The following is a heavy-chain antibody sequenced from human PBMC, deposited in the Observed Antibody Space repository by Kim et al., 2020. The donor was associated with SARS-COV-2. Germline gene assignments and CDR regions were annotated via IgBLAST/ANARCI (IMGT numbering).Heavy chain of an antibody. Sequence: SETLSLTCTVYGGSFSAYSYFWIRQAPRKGLELVGEVNHSGTTKYHPSLKRRVPISVDTSKTQFSLKLPSVTAADTAVFYCARGRAGVVPSPILGLGPYYYYYAMDVWGQGTTVTVS. J-gene: IGHJ6*02. CDR1: GGSFSAYS. V-gene: IGHV4-34*01. D-gene: IGHD3-3*01. CDR2: VNHSGTT. CDR3: ARGRAGVVPSPILGLGPYYYYYAMDV.